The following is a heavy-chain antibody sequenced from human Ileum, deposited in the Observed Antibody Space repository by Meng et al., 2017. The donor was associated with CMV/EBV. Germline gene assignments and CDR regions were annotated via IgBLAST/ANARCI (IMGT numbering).Heavy chain of an antibody. V-gene: IGHV1-69*05. D-gene: IGHD6-19*01. Sequence: SVKVSCKASGFTFTAYYIHWVRQAPGQGLEWMGGIIPIFGTANYAQKFQGRVTITTDESTSTAYMELSSLRSEDTAVYYCAHIAVAGLSYYYGMDVWGQGTTVTVSS. CDR3: AHIAVAGLSYYYGMDV. J-gene: IGHJ6*02. CDR2: IIPIFGTA. CDR1: GFTFTAYY.